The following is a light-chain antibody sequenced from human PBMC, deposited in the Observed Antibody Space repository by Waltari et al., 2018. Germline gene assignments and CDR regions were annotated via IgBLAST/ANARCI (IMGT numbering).Light chain of an antibody. CDR2: GVN. CDR3: QSYDTSLGVV. CDR1: LSTLGAGHD. V-gene: IGLV1-40*01. Sequence: QSVLTQPPPVSGAPGQRVTIPFPGSLSTLGAGHDVPWYQQLPRKAPTLLVYGVNTRPPGVPDRFFGSKSGTSASLAIPGLQPEDEADYYCQSYDTSLGVVFGGGTKLTVL. J-gene: IGLJ2*01.